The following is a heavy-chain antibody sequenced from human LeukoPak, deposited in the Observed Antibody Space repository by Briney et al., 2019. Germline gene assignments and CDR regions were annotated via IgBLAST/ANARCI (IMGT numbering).Heavy chain of an antibody. CDR2: IYYSGST. V-gene: IGHV4-39*01. Sequence: PSETLSLTCTVSGGSISSSSYYWGWIRQPPGKGLEWIGSIYYSGSTYYNPSLKSRVTISVDTSKNQFSLKLSSVTAADTAVYYCARGTVPTGDYYYMDVWGKGTTVTVSS. CDR1: GGSISSSSYY. D-gene: IGHD4-11*01. J-gene: IGHJ6*03. CDR3: ARGTVPTGDYYYMDV.